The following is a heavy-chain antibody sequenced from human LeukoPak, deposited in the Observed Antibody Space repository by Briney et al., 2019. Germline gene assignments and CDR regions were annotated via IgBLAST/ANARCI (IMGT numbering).Heavy chain of an antibody. D-gene: IGHD3-16*02. J-gene: IGHJ4*02. Sequence: GRSLRLSCAASGLTFSSYEMSWVRQAPGKGLEWVSYISSSGSTIYYADSVKGRLTISRHNAKNSLYLQMNSLRAEDTAVYYCARDPPWRLRLGELSQTYYFDYWGQGTLVTVSS. V-gene: IGHV3-48*03. CDR2: ISSSGSTI. CDR1: GLTFSSYE. CDR3: ARDPPWRLRLGELSQTYYFDY.